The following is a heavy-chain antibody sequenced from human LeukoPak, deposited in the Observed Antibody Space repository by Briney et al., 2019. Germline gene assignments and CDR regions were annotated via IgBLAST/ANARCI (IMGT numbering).Heavy chain of an antibody. D-gene: IGHD1-14*01. CDR2: ISAYNGNT. Sequence: ASVTVSCTASGYTFTSYGISWVRQAPGQGLEWMGWISAYNGNTNYAQKLQGRVTMTTDTSTSTAYMELRSLRSDDTAVYYCARDGPIPHEVGTRSFDYWGQGTLVTVSS. J-gene: IGHJ4*02. CDR3: ARDGPIPHEVGTRSFDY. CDR1: GYTFTSYG. V-gene: IGHV1-18*01.